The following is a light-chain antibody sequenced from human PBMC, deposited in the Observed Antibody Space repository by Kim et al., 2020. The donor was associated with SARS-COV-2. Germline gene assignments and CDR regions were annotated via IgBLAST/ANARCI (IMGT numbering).Light chain of an antibody. J-gene: IGLJ1*01. CDR1: NSDVGGFNF. Sequence: QSALTQPASVSGSPGQSITISCTGTNSDVGGFNFVSWYQKHPVKAPKLLIYDVTYRPSGISTRFSGSTSGETASLTISGLQADDEADYFCTSYSSTTTLYVFGTGTKATVL. CDR2: DVT. V-gene: IGLV2-14*03. CDR3: TSYSSTTTLYV.